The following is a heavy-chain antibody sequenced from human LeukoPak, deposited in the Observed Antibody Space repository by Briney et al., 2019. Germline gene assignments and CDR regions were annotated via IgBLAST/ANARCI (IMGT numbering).Heavy chain of an antibody. V-gene: IGHV1-18*01. J-gene: IGHJ6*03. Sequence: GASVKVSCKASGYTFTSYGISWVRQAPGQGLEWMGWISAYNGNTNYAQKLQGRVTMTTDTSKSTAYMELRSLRSDDTAVYYCARVLSRGWHRNHGYYYYYMDVWGKGTTVTISS. CDR2: ISAYNGNT. CDR1: GYTFTSYG. CDR3: ARVLSRGWHRNHGYYYYYMDV. D-gene: IGHD6-19*01.